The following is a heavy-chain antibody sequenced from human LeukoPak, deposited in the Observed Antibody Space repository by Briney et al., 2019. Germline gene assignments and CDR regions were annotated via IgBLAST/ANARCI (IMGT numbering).Heavy chain of an antibody. J-gene: IGHJ3*02. CDR2: ISWDGGST. D-gene: IGHD1-14*01. CDR3: ARAGARFRRDAFDI. V-gene: IGHV3-43D*03. CDR1: GFTFDDYA. Sequence: PGGSLRLSCAASGFTFDDYAMHWVRQAPGKGLEWVSLISWDGGSTYYADSVKGRFTISRDNSKNSLYLQMNSLRAEDTAVYYCARAGARFRRDAFDIWGQGTMVTVSS.